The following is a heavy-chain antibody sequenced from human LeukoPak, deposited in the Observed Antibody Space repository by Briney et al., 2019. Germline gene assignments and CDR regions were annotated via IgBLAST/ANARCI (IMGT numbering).Heavy chain of an antibody. CDR1: GFTFSSYE. J-gene: IGHJ4*02. Sequence: GGSLRLSCAASGFTFSSYEMNWVRQAPGKGLEWVSYISSSGSTIYYADSVKGRFTISRDNAKNTLFLQMNSLRAEDTAVYYCARGNFYSGSGSSPLDYWGQGTLVTVSS. CDR3: ARGNFYSGSGSSPLDY. D-gene: IGHD3-10*01. V-gene: IGHV3-48*03. CDR2: ISSSGSTI.